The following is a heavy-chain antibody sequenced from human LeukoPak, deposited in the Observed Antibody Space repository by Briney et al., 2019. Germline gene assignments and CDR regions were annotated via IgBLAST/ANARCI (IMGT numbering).Heavy chain of an antibody. CDR2: ISSSGSTI. CDR1: GFTFSSYE. CDR3: ARYSAEGSGSYYTYYYYYYMDV. V-gene: IGHV3-48*03. J-gene: IGHJ6*03. D-gene: IGHD3-10*01. Sequence: GGSLRLSCAASGFTFSSYEMNWVRQAPGKGLEWVSYISSSGSTIYYADSVKGRFTISRDNAKNSLYLQMNSLRAEDTAVYYCARYSAEGSGSYYTYYYYYYMDVWGKGTTVTISS.